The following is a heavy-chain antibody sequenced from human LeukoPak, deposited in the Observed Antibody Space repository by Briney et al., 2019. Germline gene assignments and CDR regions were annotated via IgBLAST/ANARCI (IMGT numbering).Heavy chain of an antibody. CDR3: ARDVPPHYYDSSGYDL. D-gene: IGHD3-22*01. CDR1: GGSISSYY. V-gene: IGHV4-59*01. Sequence: PSETLSLTCTVSGGSISSYYWSWIRQPPGKGLEWIGYIYYSGSTNYNPSLKSRVTISVDTSENQFSLKLSSVTAADTAVYYCARDVPPHYYDSSGYDLWGRGTLVTVSS. CDR2: IYYSGST. J-gene: IGHJ2*01.